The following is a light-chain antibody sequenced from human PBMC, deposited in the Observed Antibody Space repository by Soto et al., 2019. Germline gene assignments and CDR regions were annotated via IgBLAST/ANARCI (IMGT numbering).Light chain of an antibody. J-gene: IGKJ1*01. CDR3: QQYGSSGT. CDR1: QSVSSSY. Sequence: EIVLTQSPVTLSLSPGERATLSCRASQSVSSSYLAWYQQKPGQAPRLLILGASTRATGIPDRFSGSGSGTDFTLTISRLEPEDFAVYYCQQYGSSGTFGQGTKVDIK. CDR2: GAS. V-gene: IGKV3-20*01.